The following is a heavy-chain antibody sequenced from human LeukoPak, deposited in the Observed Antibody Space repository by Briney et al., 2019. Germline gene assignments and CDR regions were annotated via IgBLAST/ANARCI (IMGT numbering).Heavy chain of an antibody. Sequence: PSETLSLTCGVSGASVSSIGYSWSWIRQPPGRGLEWIGYIYQSGSASYNPSLQSRVTISIDKSKNQFSLNLNSVTAADTAVYYCARNSYYDNSGEGAFDIWGQGTMVTVSS. V-gene: IGHV4-30-2*01. D-gene: IGHD3-22*01. CDR1: GASVSSIGYS. J-gene: IGHJ3*02. CDR2: IYQSGSA. CDR3: ARNSYYDNSGEGAFDI.